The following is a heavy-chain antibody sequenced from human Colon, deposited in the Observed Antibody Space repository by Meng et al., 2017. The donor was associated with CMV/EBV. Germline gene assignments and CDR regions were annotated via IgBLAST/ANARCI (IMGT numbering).Heavy chain of an antibody. V-gene: IGHV4-39*07. CDR1: GGSISSSTYY. Sequence: QRQLQESGPGLVKPSVTLSLTCTVSGGSISSSTYYWGWIRQTPGKGLEWIGNIYYSGYTYYNPSLKSRLTISVDTSKNQFSLKLTSVTAADTAVYYCATDYGDYYFDRWGQGTLVTVSS. CDR3: ATDYGDYYFDR. D-gene: IGHD4-17*01. CDR2: IYYSGYT. J-gene: IGHJ4*02.